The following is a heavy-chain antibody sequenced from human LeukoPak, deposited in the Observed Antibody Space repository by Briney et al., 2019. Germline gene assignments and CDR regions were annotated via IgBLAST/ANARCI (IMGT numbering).Heavy chain of an antibody. Sequence: SETLSLTCAVYGGSFSGYYWSWIRQPPGKGLEWIGEINHSGSTNYNPSLKSRVTISVDTSKNQFSLKLSSVTAADTAVYYCARVTAARPGPYYYYYYGMDVWGQGTTVTVSS. CDR3: ARVTAARPGPYYYYYYGMDV. V-gene: IGHV4-34*01. J-gene: IGHJ6*02. CDR1: GGSFSGYY. CDR2: INHSGST. D-gene: IGHD6-6*01.